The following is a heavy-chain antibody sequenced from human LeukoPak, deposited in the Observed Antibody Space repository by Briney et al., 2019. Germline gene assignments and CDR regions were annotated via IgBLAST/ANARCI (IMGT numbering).Heavy chain of an antibody. CDR2: IKNKHDDATT. Sequence: NPGGSLRLSCSASGFPFANTWMTCVRHAPGKRLEWFGRIKNKHDDATTHYAAPVKGRYTISRDHSKNKLYLQMTSLNAEESAVYFCATVIFVYSAFDIWGKGTVVTVSS. D-gene: IGHD3-16*02. J-gene: IGHJ3*02. CDR1: GFPFANTW. V-gene: IGHV3-15*01. CDR3: ATVIFVYSAFDI.